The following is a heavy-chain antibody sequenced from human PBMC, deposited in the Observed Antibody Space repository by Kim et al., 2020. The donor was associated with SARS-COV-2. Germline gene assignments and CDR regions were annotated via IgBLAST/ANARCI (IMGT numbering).Heavy chain of an antibody. J-gene: IGHJ4*01. CDR1: GFTFSSYA. Sequence: GGSLRLSCAASGFTFSSYAMHWVRQAPGKGLEWVAVISYDGSNKYYADSVKGRFTISRDNSKNTLYLQMNSLRAEDTAVYYCASIRTTPSLWWGAHFDY. CDR3: ASIRTTPSLWWGAHFDY. CDR2: ISYDGSNK. D-gene: IGHD2-21*01. V-gene: IGHV3-30-3*01.